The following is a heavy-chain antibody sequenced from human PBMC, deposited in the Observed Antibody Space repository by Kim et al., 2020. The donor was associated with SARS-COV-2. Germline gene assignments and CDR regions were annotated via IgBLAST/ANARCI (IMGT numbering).Heavy chain of an antibody. J-gene: IGHJ4*02. D-gene: IGHD1-26*01. Sequence: GGSLRLSCAASGFTFSSYGMHWVRQAPGKGLEWVAVISYDGSNKYYADSVKGRFTISRDNSKNTLYLQMNSLRAEDTAVYYCAKSDSGSYPSLYDYWGQGTLVTVSS. CDR3: AKSDSGSYPSLYDY. CDR1: GFTFSSYG. V-gene: IGHV3-30*18. CDR2: ISYDGSNK.